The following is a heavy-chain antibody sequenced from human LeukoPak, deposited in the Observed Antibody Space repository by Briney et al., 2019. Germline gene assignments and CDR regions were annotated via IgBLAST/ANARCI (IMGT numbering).Heavy chain of an antibody. J-gene: IGHJ4*02. Sequence: ASVKVSCKASGYTFSDYYMHWVRQAPGQGLEWMGWINTNSGATGYAQKFQGRVTMTRDTSISTADMELNSLRSDDTAMYYCSRGSALNRAYSGYDPPFHYWGQGTLVAVSS. V-gene: IGHV1-2*02. CDR3: SRGSALNRAYSGYDPPFHY. CDR1: GYTFSDYY. D-gene: IGHD5-12*01. CDR2: INTNSGAT.